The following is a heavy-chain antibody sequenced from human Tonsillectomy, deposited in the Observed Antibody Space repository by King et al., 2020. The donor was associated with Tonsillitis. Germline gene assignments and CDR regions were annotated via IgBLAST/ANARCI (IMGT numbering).Heavy chain of an antibody. CDR3: AKDVGVGVAVAPGGHYYYYMDV. D-gene: IGHD6-19*01. V-gene: IGHV3-9*01. Sequence: VQLVEYGGGLVQPGRSLRLSCAASGFTFDDYAMHWVRQAPGKGLEWVSGISWNSGRIGHADSVKGRFTISRDNAKNSLYLQMDSLRPEDTALYYCAKDVGVGVAVAPGGHYYYYMDVWGKGTTVTVSS. CDR1: GFTFDDYA. J-gene: IGHJ6*03. CDR2: ISWNSGRI.